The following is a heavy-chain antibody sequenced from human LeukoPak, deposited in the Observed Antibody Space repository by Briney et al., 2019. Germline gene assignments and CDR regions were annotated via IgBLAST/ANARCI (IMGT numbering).Heavy chain of an antibody. J-gene: IGHJ6*02. CDR1: GFTFSSYW. Sequence: GGSLRLSCAASGFTFSSYWMSCVRQAPGKGLEWVANIKQDGSEKYYVDSVKGRFTISRDNAKNSLYLQMNSLRAEDTAVYYCARGRWIVGATTAYSGMDVWGRGTTVTVSS. CDR3: ARGRWIVGATTAYSGMDV. D-gene: IGHD1-26*01. V-gene: IGHV3-7*05. CDR2: IKQDGSEK.